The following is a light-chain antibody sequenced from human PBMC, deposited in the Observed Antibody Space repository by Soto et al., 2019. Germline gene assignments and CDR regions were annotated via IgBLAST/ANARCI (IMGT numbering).Light chain of an antibody. J-gene: IGLJ3*02. CDR3: SSYTSSSSWL. V-gene: IGLV2-14*01. Sequence: QSALTQPASASGSPGQSITISCTGTSSDIGAYNYVSWYQQHPGKAPKVMIYEVSNRPSGVSNRFSGSKSGNTASLTISGLQAEDEADYYCSSYTSSSSWLFGGGTQLTVL. CDR1: SSDIGAYNY. CDR2: EVS.